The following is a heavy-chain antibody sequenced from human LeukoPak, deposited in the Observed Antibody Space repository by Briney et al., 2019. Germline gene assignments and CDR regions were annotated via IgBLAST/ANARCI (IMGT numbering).Heavy chain of an antibody. Sequence: GGSLRLSCAASGFTFSNYGMHWVRQAPGKRLEWVADIWYDGSNEYYTDSVKGRFTISRDNSKNTLSLQMNSLRAEDTAVYYCARYYGSGSVGGFDYWGQGTLVTVSS. D-gene: IGHD3-10*01. CDR2: IWYDGSNE. CDR3: ARYYGSGSVGGFDY. J-gene: IGHJ4*02. V-gene: IGHV3-33*01. CDR1: GFTFSNYG.